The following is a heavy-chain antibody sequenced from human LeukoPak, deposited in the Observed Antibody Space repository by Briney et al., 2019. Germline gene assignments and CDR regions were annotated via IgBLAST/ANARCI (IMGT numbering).Heavy chain of an antibody. CDR2: ISSSSSYI. J-gene: IGHJ4*02. V-gene: IGHV3-21*01. Sequence: GGSLRLSCAASGFTFSSYSMNWVRQAPGKGLEWVSSISSSSSYIYYADLVKGRFTISRDNAKNSLYLQMNSLRAEDTAVYYCARAYYYDSSGRYYFDYWGQGTLVTVSS. CDR3: ARAYYYDSSGRYYFDY. CDR1: GFTFSSYS. D-gene: IGHD3-22*01.